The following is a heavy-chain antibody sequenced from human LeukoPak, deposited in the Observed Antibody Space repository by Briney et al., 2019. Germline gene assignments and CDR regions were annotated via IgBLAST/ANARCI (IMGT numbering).Heavy chain of an antibody. V-gene: IGHV7-4-1*02. CDR2: INTNTGNP. CDR3: ARSRRVLVPAALNSADDYYYYMDV. J-gene: IGHJ6*03. D-gene: IGHD2-15*01. CDR1: GYTFTNYA. Sequence: GASVKVSCKASGYTFTNYAMNWVRQAPGQGLEWMGWINTNTGNPTYARGLTGRFVFSLDTSVSTAYLQISSLKAEDTAIYYCARSRRVLVPAALNSADDYYYYMDVWGRGTTVTVSS.